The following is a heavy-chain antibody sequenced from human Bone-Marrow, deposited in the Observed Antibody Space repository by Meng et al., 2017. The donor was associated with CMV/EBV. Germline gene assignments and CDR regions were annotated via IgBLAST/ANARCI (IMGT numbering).Heavy chain of an antibody. CDR3: AKDSRAYYYDSRPKGSFDY. J-gene: IGHJ4*02. V-gene: IGHV3-9*01. CDR1: GFTFSSYA. Sequence: GGSLRLSCAASGFTFSSYAMHWVRQAPGKGLEWVSGISWNSGNIGYADSVKGRFTISRDNAKNSLYLQMNSLRAEDTALYYCAKDSRAYYYDSRPKGSFDYWGQGTLVTVSS. CDR2: ISWNSGNI. D-gene: IGHD3-22*01.